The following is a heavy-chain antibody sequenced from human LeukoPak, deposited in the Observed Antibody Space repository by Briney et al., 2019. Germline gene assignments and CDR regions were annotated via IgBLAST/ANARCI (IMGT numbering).Heavy chain of an antibody. CDR3: ASRTTYYYGSGSYKSELSETTIDY. CDR1: GGSFSGYY. CDR2: INHSGST. Sequence: PSETLSLTCAVYGGSFSGYYWSWIRQPPGKGLEWIGEINHSGSTNYNPSLKSRVTISVDTSKNQFSLKLSSVTAADTAVYYCASRTTYYYGSGSYKSELSETTIDYWGQGTLVTVSA. J-gene: IGHJ4*02. V-gene: IGHV4-34*01. D-gene: IGHD3-10*01.